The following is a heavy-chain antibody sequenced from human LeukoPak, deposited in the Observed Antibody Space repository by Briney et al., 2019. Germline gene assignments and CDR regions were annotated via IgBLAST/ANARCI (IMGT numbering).Heavy chain of an antibody. CDR1: SASVTSHH. D-gene: IGHD3-22*01. CDR2: VHFSGST. J-gene: IGHJ4*02. CDR3: AGDDSSRDDSGGYHY. V-gene: IGHV4-4*07. Sequence: SETLSLTCAVSSASVTSHHWAWIRQPAGKGLEWVGRVHFSGSTNYNPSLRSRVAISLDKSKNELSLTLKSVSAADTAVYFCAGDDSSRDDSGGYHYWGQGVLVTVSS.